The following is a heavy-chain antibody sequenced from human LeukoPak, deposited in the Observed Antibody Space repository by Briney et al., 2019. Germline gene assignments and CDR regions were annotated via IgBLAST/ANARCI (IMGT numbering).Heavy chain of an antibody. CDR1: GDSISGNFYY. CDR2: IHYSGST. D-gene: IGHD3-3*01. V-gene: IGHV4-39*01. J-gene: IGHJ4*02. Sequence: SETLSLTCNVSGDSISGNFYYWGWIRQPPGKGLEWIGNIHYSGSTYYNPSLKSRVTISIDTSKNQFSLKLTSVTAADTALYYCARHIGDFWSGYYLDYWGQGTLVTVSS. CDR3: ARHIGDFWSGYYLDY.